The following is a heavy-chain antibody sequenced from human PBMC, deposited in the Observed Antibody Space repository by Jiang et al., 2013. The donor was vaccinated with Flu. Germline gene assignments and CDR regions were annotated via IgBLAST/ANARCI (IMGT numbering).Heavy chain of an antibody. Sequence: VQLLESGGTLVQPGGSLRLSCAASGFTFRNYAMSWVRQAPGKGLEWVSTMSRSGERSYYADSVKGRFTISRDNPENTLYLQMHSLSAEDTAIYFXTKRKMTTLTYYYFAMDVWGKGTTVTVSS. D-gene: IGHD4-11*01. CDR1: GFTFRNYA. CDR2: MSRSGERS. V-gene: IGHV3-23*01. J-gene: IGHJ6*04. CDR3: TKRKMTTLTYYYFAMDV.